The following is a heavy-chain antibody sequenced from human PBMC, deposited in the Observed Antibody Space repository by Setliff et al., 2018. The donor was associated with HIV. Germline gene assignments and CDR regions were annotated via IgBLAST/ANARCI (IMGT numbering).Heavy chain of an antibody. Sequence: GESLKISCAASGFTFSNSAMHWVRQAPGKGLGWVAGISYDGSNKYYTDSVKGRFTISRDNSKNTLYLQMNSLRAEDSAVYYCAREVAADGTYFDYWCQGALVTVSS. CDR1: GFTFSNSA. J-gene: IGHJ4*01. V-gene: IGHV3-30*04. D-gene: IGHD6-13*01. CDR2: ISYDGSNK. CDR3: AREVAADGTYFDY.